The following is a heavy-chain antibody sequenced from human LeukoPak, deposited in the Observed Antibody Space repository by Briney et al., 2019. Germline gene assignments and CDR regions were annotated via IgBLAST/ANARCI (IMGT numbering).Heavy chain of an antibody. D-gene: IGHD5-18*01. CDR1: GGSISSYY. V-gene: IGHV4-4*07. Sequence: SETLSLTCAVSGGSISSYYWSWIRQPAGKGLEWIGRIYTSGSTNYNPSLKSRVTMSVDTSKNQFSLKLSSVTAADTAVYYCASLTYSYADYWRQGTLVTVSS. J-gene: IGHJ4*02. CDR2: IYTSGST. CDR3: ASLTYSYADY.